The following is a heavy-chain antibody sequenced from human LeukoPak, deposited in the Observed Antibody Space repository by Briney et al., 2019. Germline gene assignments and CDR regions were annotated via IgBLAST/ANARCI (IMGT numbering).Heavy chain of an antibody. J-gene: IGHJ4*02. CDR2: ISSSSSYI. D-gene: IGHD3-9*01. V-gene: IGHV3-21*01. CDR1: GFAVSSYS. Sequence: GGSLRLSCAASGFAVSSYSMNWVRQAPGKGLEWVSSISSSSSYIYYADSVKGRFTISRDNAKNSLYLQMNSLRAEDTAVYYCARVMVNYDILTGYYSSNYFDYWGQGTLVTVSS. CDR3: ARVMVNYDILTGYYSSNYFDY.